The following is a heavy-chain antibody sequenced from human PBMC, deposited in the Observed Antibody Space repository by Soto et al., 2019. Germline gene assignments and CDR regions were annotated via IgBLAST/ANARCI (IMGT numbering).Heavy chain of an antibody. J-gene: IGHJ4*02. CDR1: GGSFSGYY. CDR3: ARGLTTVTTVRYFDY. V-gene: IGHV4-34*01. Sequence: SETLSLTCAVYGGSFSGYYWSWIRQPPGKGLEWIGEINHSGSTNYNPSLKSRVTISVDTSKNQFSLKLSSVTAADTAVYYCARGLTTVTTVRYFDYWGQGTLVNVSS. CDR2: INHSGST. D-gene: IGHD4-17*01.